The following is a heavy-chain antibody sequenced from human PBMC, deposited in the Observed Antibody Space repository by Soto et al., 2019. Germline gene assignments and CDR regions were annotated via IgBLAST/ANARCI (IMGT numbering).Heavy chain of an antibody. CDR3: ARSVGSAGCHDY. Sequence: QVQLQESGPGLVKPSETLSLTCTVSHGSISSYYWSWVRQPPGKGLEWIGYVFYTGSTNYNPSLKSRATMSVDTSKNQFSLKLSSVTSADTAIYYCARSVGSAGCHDYWGQGTLVTVSS. D-gene: IGHD1-26*01. CDR2: VFYTGST. CDR1: HGSISSYY. V-gene: IGHV4-59*03. J-gene: IGHJ4*02.